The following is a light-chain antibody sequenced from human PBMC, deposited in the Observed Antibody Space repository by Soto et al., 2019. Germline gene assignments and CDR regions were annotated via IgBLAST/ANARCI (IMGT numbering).Light chain of an antibody. V-gene: IGLV3-21*02. CDR2: DDA. J-gene: IGLJ2*01. CDR1: NIEIKS. CDR3: QVWDTTNPVI. Sequence: SYELTQPRSVSAAPGQTARISCGVNNIEIKSVHWYQQKPGQAPVLVVYDDADRTTGIPERFSGSKSVNTATLTTSRVEAGDEADYYCQVWDTTNPVIFGGGTKVTVL.